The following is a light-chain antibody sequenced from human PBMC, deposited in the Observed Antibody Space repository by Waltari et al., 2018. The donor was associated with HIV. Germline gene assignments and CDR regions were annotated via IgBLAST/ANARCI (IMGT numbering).Light chain of an antibody. CDR3: QVWDSTTAI. J-gene: IGLJ2*01. CDR1: ELRDQY. V-gene: IGLV3-1*01. Sequence: SYELTQPPAVSVSPGQTASISCSGNELRDQYVCSSQQKPGQSPGVIIYQDTRRPSGIPERFSGSTSGNTATLTISGTQIMDEADYYCQVWDSTTAIFGGGTKLTVL. CDR2: QDT.